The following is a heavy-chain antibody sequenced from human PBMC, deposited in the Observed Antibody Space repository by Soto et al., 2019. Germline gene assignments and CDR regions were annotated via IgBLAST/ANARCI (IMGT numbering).Heavy chain of an antibody. CDR1: GCTFSNFA. Sequence: QLLESGGGFVQPGGSLRLSCVASGCTFSNFAMAWVRQAPGEGLEWVSAISGSGDDTFYADSMKGRFTISRDNSKDTLYLQINSLRAEDTAVYYCANPIPKTGTTLGFWGQGTLVTVSS. J-gene: IGHJ4*02. V-gene: IGHV3-23*01. CDR2: ISGSGDDT. CDR3: ANPIPKTGTTLGF. D-gene: IGHD1-1*01.